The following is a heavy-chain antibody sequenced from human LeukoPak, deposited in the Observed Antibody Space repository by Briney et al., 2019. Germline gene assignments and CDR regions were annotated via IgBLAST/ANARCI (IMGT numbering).Heavy chain of an antibody. J-gene: IGHJ6*02. D-gene: IGHD2-2*01. Sequence: SETLSLTCTVSGGSISSGGYYWSWIRQHPGKGLEWIGYIYYSGSTNYNPSLKSRVTISVDTSKNQFSLKLSSVTAADTAVYYCARRRPDCSSTSCYWSMDVWGQGTTVTVSS. CDR2: IYYSGST. CDR1: GGSISSGGYY. V-gene: IGHV4-61*08. CDR3: ARRRPDCSSTSCYWSMDV.